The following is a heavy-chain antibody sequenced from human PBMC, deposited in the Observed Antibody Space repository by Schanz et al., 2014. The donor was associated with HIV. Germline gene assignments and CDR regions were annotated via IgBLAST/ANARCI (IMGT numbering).Heavy chain of an antibody. CDR1: GYSFTGYS. J-gene: IGHJ4*02. CDR3: AIPSSGWSTFDY. Sequence: QVQLVQSGAEVKKPGASVKVSCKASGYSFTGYSIHWVRQAPGQGLEWMGWINPNSGGTNFAQKFQGRVTLTRDTSITTAYMELTTLRSDDTALYYCAIPSSGWSTFDYWGQGTLVTVSS. CDR2: INPNSGGT. D-gene: IGHD6-19*01. V-gene: IGHV1-2*02.